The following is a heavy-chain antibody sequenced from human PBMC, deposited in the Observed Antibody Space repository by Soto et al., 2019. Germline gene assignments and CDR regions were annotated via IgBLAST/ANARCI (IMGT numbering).Heavy chain of an antibody. CDR3: ARIRGYWYGLDV. J-gene: IGHJ6*02. CDR1: GXPISTYW. Sequence: GSLRLSCAASGXPISTYWMTWVRQAPGKGLEWVSAITGTGGNTYYVDYVKGRFTSSRDNYKNMLYLQVNSMRVEDKAVYYCARIRGYWYGLDVWGQGTTGTVS. CDR2: ITGTGGNT. V-gene: IGHV3-23*01.